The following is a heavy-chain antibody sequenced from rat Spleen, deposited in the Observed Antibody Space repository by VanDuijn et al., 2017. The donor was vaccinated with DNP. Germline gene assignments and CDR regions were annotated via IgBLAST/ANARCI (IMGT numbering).Heavy chain of an antibody. CDR1: GFTFSDYN. D-gene: IGHD1-11*01. CDR3: AKGPNYGGWSDYFDY. CDR2: INKDRSTI. Sequence: EVKLVESGGGLVQPGRSLKLSCAASGFTFSDYNIAWVRQAPGKGLEWIAEINKDRSTINYVPSLKEKITISRDNAQNTLYLQMSKLGSEDTAIYYCAKGPNYGGWSDYFDYWGQGASVTVSS. V-gene: IGHV4-2*01. J-gene: IGHJ2*01.